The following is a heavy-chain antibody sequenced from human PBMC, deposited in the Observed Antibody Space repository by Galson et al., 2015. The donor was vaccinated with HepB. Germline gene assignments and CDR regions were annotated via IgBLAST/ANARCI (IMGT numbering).Heavy chain of an antibody. V-gene: IGHV3-30*04. CDR2: ISYDGSNK. CDR1: GFTFSSYA. CDR3: AREQQLVHCLDY. Sequence: SLRLSCAASGFTFSSYAMHWVRQAPGKGLEWVAVISYDGSNKYYADSVKGRFTISRDNSKNTLYLQMNSLRAEDTAVYYCAREQQLVHCLDYWGQGTLVTVSS. D-gene: IGHD6-13*01. J-gene: IGHJ4*02.